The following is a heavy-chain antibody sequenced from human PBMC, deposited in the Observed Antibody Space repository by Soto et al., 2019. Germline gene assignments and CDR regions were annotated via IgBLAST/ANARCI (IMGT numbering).Heavy chain of an antibody. D-gene: IGHD3-10*01. V-gene: IGHV4-59*01. CDR1: GGSISTYY. J-gene: IGHJ3*02. Sequence: QVQLQESGPGLVKPSETLSLNCTVSGGSISTYYWSWIRQPPGKGLEWIGYIYYSGSTNYNPSLKSRVTISVDTSKNQFSLRLNSVTAADTAAYYCVRGRAQVRRGAFDMWGQGTMVTVSS. CDR2: IYYSGST. CDR3: VRGRAQVRRGAFDM.